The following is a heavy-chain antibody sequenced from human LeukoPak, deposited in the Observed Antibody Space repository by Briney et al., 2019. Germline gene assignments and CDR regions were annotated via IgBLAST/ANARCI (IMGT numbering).Heavy chain of an antibody. CDR1: GGSISSSSYY. Sequence: SETLSLTCTVSGGSISSSSYYWGWIRQPPGKGLEWIGSIYYSGSTYYNPSLKSRVTISVDTSKNQFSLKLSSVTAADTAVYYCARRLGAFDIWGQGTMVTVSS. D-gene: IGHD7-27*01. V-gene: IGHV4-39*01. CDR3: ARRLGAFDI. J-gene: IGHJ3*02. CDR2: IYYSGST.